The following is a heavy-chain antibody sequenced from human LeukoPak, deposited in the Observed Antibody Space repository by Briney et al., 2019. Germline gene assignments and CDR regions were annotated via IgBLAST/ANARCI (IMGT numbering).Heavy chain of an antibody. J-gene: IGHJ4*02. CDR3: AKENWVYNWKYDSSGSGIKY. CDR1: GGSISSYY. CDR2: IYYSGST. D-gene: IGHD3-22*01. Sequence: SETLSLTCTVSGGSISSYYWSWIRQPPGKGLEWIGYIYYSGSTNYNPSLKSRVTISVETSKNEFSLKLRSVTAADTAIYYCAKENWVYNWKYDSSGSGIKYWGQGTLVTLSS. V-gene: IGHV4-59*01.